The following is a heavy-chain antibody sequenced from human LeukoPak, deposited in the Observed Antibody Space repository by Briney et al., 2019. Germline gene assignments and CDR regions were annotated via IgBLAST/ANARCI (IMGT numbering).Heavy chain of an antibody. Sequence: GGSLRLSCAASGFTFSSYSMNWVRQAPGKGLEWVSSISSSSSYIYYADSVKGRFTISRDNAKNSLYLQMNSLRAEDTAVYYCARDQGSGYYDFWSGQAGSYYYGMDVWGQGTTVTVSS. CDR2: ISSSSSYI. D-gene: IGHD3-3*01. V-gene: IGHV3-21*01. J-gene: IGHJ6*02. CDR3: ARDQGSGYYDFWSGQAGSYYYGMDV. CDR1: GFTFSSYS.